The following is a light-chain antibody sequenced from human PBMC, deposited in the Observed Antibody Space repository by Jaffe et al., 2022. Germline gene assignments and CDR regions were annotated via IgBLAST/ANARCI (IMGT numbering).Light chain of an antibody. Sequence: QSVLTQPPSVSGAPGQRVTISCTGSSSNIGAGYDVHWYQQLPGAAPKLLIYDNTNRPSGVPDRFSGSKSGSSASLAITGLQAEDEADYYCHSYDSSLSGLTFGGGTKLTVL. CDR1: SSNIGAGYD. CDR3: HSYDSSLSGLT. J-gene: IGLJ3*02. CDR2: DNT. V-gene: IGLV1-40*01.